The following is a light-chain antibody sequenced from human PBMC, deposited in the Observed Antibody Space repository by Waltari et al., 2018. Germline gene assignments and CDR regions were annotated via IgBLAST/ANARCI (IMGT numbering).Light chain of an antibody. V-gene: IGLV10-54*04. CDR3: TAWDRRLSVWL. Sequence: QAGLTQPPSVSKDLRQTAPLTCTGNSNNIGNLGAAWLQQHQAQPPKRLSDRSNGRTSEIAERFYASRSGDTASLTITGRQAEDEADYYGTAWDRRLSVWLFGGGTKLTVL. CDR2: RSN. J-gene: IGLJ3*02. CDR1: SNNIGNLG.